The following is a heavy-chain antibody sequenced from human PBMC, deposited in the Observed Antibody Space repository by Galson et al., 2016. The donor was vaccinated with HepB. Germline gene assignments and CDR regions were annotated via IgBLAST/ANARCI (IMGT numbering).Heavy chain of an antibody. CDR2: IYPGDSDT. Sequence: QSGAEVKKFGESLRISCRASGYSFTSHWIGWVRQVPGKGLEWLGIIYPGDSDTKYNPSCQGQVTISVDKSINTAFLQWNSLNVSDSAMYYCARSRVGGDYVYFDYWGQGTLATVSS. CDR3: ARSRVGGDYVYFDY. J-gene: IGHJ4*02. D-gene: IGHD2-21*02. CDR1: GYSFTSHW. V-gene: IGHV5-51*01.